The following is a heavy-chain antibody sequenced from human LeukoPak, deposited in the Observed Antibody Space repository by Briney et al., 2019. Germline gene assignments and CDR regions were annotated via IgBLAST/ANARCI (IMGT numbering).Heavy chain of an antibody. CDR1: GFTFSSYG. CDR2: ISYDGSNK. J-gene: IGHJ4*02. V-gene: IGHV3-30*18. D-gene: IGHD1-26*01. Sequence: PGGSLRLSCAASGFTFSSYGMHWVRQAPGKGLEWVAVISYDGSNKYYADSVKGRFTISRENSKNTLYLQMTSLIAEDTDVYYCEKDIGTWGQGNLVTVSS. CDR3: EKDIGT.